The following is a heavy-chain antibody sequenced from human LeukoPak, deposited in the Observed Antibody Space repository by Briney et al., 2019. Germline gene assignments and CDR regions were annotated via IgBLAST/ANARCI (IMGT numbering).Heavy chain of an antibody. CDR1: GFTFSSYA. CDR3: AREGGGPYGGYVGGAFDI. J-gene: IGHJ3*02. D-gene: IGHD5-12*01. Sequence: GGSLRLSCAASGFTFSSYAMHWVRQAPGKGLEYVSGISSNGGSTYYANSVKGRFTISRDNSKNTLYLQMGSLRAEDMAVYYCAREGGGPYGGYVGGAFDIWGQGTMVTVSS. V-gene: IGHV3-64*01. CDR2: ISSNGGST.